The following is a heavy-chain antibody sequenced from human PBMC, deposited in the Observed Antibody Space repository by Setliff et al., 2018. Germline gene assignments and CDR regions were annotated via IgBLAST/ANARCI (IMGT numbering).Heavy chain of an antibody. CDR1: GFTFSTYA. D-gene: IGHD1-7*01. Sequence: GGSLRLSCAASGFTFSTYAMSWVRQAPGKGLEWVSTIYSGDRNTFYTDSVKGRFTIFRDGSRNTLFLQMTSLRAEDTAVYYCAKPQVELRWGFESWGQGTPVTVSS. J-gene: IGHJ4*02. V-gene: IGHV3-23*03. CDR2: IYSGDRNT. CDR3: AKPQVELRWGFES.